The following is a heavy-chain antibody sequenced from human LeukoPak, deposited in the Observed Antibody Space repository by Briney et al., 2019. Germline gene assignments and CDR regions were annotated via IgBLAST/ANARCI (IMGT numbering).Heavy chain of an antibody. CDR1: GFTFSTYN. D-gene: IGHD3-22*01. CDR2: INADSSTI. J-gene: IGHJ4*02. Sequence: GGSLRLSCAASGFTFSTYNMNWVRQAPGKGLEWVSYINADSSTIQYADFVRGRFTTSRDNAKNSLYLQMNSLRAEDTAVYYCVRDNSRGQSLGVIYWGQGSLVTVSS. CDR3: VRDNSRGQSLGVIY. V-gene: IGHV3-48*01.